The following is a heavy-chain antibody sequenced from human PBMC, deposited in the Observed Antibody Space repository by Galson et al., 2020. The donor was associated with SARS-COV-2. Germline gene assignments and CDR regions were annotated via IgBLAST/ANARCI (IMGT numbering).Heavy chain of an antibody. J-gene: IGHJ2*01. CDR2: ISGSGGST. V-gene: IGHV3-23*01. D-gene: IGHD3-22*01. Sequence: GESLKISCAASGFTFSSYAMSWVRQAPGKGLEWVSAISGSGGSTYYADSVKGRFTISRDNSKNTLYLQMNSLRAEDTAVYYCAKDNSSGYYWYFDLWGRGTLVTVSS. CDR1: GFTFSSYA. CDR3: AKDNSSGYYWYFDL.